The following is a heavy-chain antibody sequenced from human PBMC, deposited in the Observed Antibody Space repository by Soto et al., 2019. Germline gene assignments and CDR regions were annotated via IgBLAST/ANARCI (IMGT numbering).Heavy chain of an antibody. J-gene: IGHJ6*02. CDR3: ARAYCGGDCYRYGMDV. Sequence: ASVKGSLKASGYTFTGYYMHRVRQAPGQGLEWMGWINPNSGGTNYAQKFQGWVTMTRDTSISTAYMELSRLRSDDTAVYYCARAYCGGDCYRYGMDVWGQGTTVTVSS. CDR2: INPNSGGT. D-gene: IGHD2-21*02. CDR1: GYTFTGYY. V-gene: IGHV1-2*04.